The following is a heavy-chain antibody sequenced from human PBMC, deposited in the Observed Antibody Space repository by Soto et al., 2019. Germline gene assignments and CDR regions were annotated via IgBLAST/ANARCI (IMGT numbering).Heavy chain of an antibody. J-gene: IGHJ5*02. Sequence: QVQLQESGPGLVKPSETLSLTCTVSGASISGFYWSWIRKSAGKGLEWIGRIYATGTTDYNPSLKSRVMMSVDTSKKQFSLKLRCVTAADTAVYYCVRDGTKTLRDWFDPWGQGISVTVSS. CDR3: VRDGTKTLRDWFDP. D-gene: IGHD1-1*01. CDR2: IYATGTT. CDR1: GASISGFY. V-gene: IGHV4-4*07.